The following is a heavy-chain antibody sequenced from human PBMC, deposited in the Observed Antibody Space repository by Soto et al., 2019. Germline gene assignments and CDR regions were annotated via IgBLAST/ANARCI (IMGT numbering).Heavy chain of an antibody. CDR2: FDPEDGET. D-gene: IGHD3-9*01. V-gene: IGHV1-24*01. CDR1: GYPLTELS. Sequence: ASVKVCFKVSGYPLTELSMHLVRQAPGKGLEWMGGFDPEDGETIYAQKFQGRVTMTEDTSTDTAYMELSSLRSEDTAVYYCATDILLKQAGKGDYWGQGTMVTVSS. J-gene: IGHJ4*02. CDR3: ATDILLKQAGKGDY.